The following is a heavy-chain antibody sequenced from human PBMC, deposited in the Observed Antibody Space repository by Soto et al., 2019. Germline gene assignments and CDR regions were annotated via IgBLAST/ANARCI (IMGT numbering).Heavy chain of an antibody. D-gene: IGHD6-19*01. Sequence: GGSLILSCAASGFTFSSYWMSWVRQAPGKGLEWVANIKQDGSQKYYVDSVKGRFTISRDNAKNSLYLQMNSLRAEDTAVYYCAKVHRSVAGTFWGQGTLVTVSS. V-gene: IGHV3-7*01. CDR2: IKQDGSQK. CDR1: GFTFSSYW. CDR3: AKVHRSVAGTF. J-gene: IGHJ4*02.